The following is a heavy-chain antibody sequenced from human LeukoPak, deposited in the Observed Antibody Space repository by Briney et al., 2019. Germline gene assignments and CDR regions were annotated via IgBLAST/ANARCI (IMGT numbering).Heavy chain of an antibody. CDR1: GGSISNSNYY. D-gene: IGHD3-22*01. J-gene: IGHJ4*02. CDR3: ARLLRGYYDSSGYRPYYFDY. V-gene: IGHV4-39*01. Sequence: SETLSLTCTVSGGSISNSNYYWGWLRQPPGKGLEWIGSIYYSGTTYYNPSLKSRVTISVDTSKNQFSLKLNSVTAADTAVYYCARLLRGYYDSSGYRPYYFDYWGQGTLVTVSS. CDR2: IYYSGTT.